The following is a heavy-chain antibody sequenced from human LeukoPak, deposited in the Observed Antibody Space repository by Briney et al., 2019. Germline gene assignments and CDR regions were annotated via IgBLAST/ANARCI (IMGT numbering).Heavy chain of an antibody. J-gene: IGHJ4*02. D-gene: IGHD2-2*01. V-gene: IGHV3-30*02. CDR1: GFTFTSYG. CDR2: IRYDGSNK. CDR3: AKGVVPAAIPFDY. Sequence: GGSLRLSCAASGFTFTSYGMHWVRQAPGKGLEWVAFIRYDGSNKYYADSVKGRFTISRDNSKNTLYLLMNSLRAEDTAVYYSAKGVVPAAIPFDYWGQGTLVTVSS.